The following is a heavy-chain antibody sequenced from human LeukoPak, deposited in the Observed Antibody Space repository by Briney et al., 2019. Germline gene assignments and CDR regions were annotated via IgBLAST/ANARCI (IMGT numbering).Heavy chain of an antibody. Sequence: ASVKVSCKASGYTFTSYGISWVRQAPGQGREWMGWISAYNGNTNYAQKLQGRVTMTTDTSTSTAYMELRSLRSDDTAVYYCARNQGTARPNYYYYYGMDVWGQGTTVTVSS. CDR2: ISAYNGNT. CDR1: GYTFTSYG. V-gene: IGHV1-18*01. J-gene: IGHJ6*02. D-gene: IGHD5-18*01. CDR3: ARNQGTARPNYYYYYGMDV.